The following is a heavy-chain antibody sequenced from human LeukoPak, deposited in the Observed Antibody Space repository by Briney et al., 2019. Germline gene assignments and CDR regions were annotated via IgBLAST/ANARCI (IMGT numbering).Heavy chain of an antibody. CDR3: ARIPSWDAAMAAGDY. V-gene: IGHV3-21*01. D-gene: IGHD5-18*01. J-gene: IGHJ4*02. Sequence: GGSLRLSCAASGFTFSSYSMNWVRQAPGKGLEWVSSISSSSSYIYYADSVKGRFTISRDNAKNSLYLQMNSLRAEDTAVYYCARIPSWDAAMAAGDYWSQGTLVTVSS. CDR1: GFTFSSYS. CDR2: ISSSSSYI.